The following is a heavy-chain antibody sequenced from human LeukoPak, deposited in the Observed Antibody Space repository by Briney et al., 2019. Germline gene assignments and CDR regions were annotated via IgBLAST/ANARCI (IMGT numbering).Heavy chain of an antibody. D-gene: IGHD5-18*01. V-gene: IGHV4-39*01. CDR3: ASLDTAMETYYYYGMDV. Sequence: PSETLCLTCTVSGGSISSSSYYWGWIRQPPGKGLEWIGSIYYSGSTYYNPSLKSRVTISVDTSKNQFSLKLSSVTAADTAVYYCASLDTAMETYYYYGMDVWGQGTTVTVSS. CDR1: GGSISSSSYY. J-gene: IGHJ6*02. CDR2: IYYSGST.